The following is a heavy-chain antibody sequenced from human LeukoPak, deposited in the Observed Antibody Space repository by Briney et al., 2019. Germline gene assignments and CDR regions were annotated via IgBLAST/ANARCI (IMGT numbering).Heavy chain of an antibody. J-gene: IGHJ4*02. CDR3: ARDILLRGYCSGGSCYQG. CDR1: GYTFTGYY. CDR2: INPNSGGT. Sequence: ASVKVSCKASGYTFTGYYMHWVRQAPGQGLEWMGWINPNSGGTNYAQKFQGRVTMTRDTSISTAYMELSRLRSDDTAVYYCARDILLRGYCSGGSCYQGWGQGTLVTVSS. V-gene: IGHV1-2*02. D-gene: IGHD2-15*01.